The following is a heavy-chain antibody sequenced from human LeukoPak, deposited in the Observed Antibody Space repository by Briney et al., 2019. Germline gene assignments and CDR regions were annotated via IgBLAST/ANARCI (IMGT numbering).Heavy chain of an antibody. J-gene: IGHJ4*02. V-gene: IGHV1-69*04. CDR2: IIPIFGIA. CDR1: GGTFSSYA. Sequence: ASVKVSGKASGGTFSSYAISWVRQAPGQGLEWMGRIIPIFGIANYAQKFQGRVTITADKSTSTAYMELSSLRSEDTAVYYCARAPTMVSGGFDYWGQGTLVTVSS. D-gene: IGHD3-10*01. CDR3: ARAPTMVSGGFDY.